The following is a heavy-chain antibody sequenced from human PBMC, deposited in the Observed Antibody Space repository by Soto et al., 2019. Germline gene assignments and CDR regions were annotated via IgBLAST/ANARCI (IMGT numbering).Heavy chain of an antibody. CDR1: GGSISSGDYY. V-gene: IGHV4-30-4*01. D-gene: IGHD4-17*01. J-gene: IGHJ5*02. CDR2: IYYSGST. Sequence: SETLSLTCTVSGGSISSGDYYWSWIRQPPGKGLEWIGYIYYSGSTYYNPSLMSRVTISVDTSKNQFSLKLSSVTAADTAVYYCARAGLDYGWFDPWGQGTLVTVSS. CDR3: ARAGLDYGWFDP.